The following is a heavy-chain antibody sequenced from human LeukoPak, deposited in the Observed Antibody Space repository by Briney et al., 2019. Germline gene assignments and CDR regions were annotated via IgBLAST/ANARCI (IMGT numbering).Heavy chain of an antibody. CDR3: ARALWFGETFPAY. D-gene: IGHD3-10*01. CDR2: ISSSGSTI. J-gene: IGHJ4*02. CDR1: GFTFSNYA. V-gene: IGHV3-11*04. Sequence: GGSLRLSCAASGFTFSNYAMSWVRQAPGKGLEWVSYISSSGSTIYYADSVRGRFTISRDNAKNSLYLQMNSLRAEDTAVYYCARALWFGETFPAYWGQGTLVTVSS.